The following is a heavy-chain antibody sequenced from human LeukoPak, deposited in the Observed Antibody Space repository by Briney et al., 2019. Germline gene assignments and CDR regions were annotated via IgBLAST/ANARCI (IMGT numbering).Heavy chain of an antibody. CDR3: TRVGYIDEGIDY. CDR1: GFPFSSYW. J-gene: IGHJ4*02. D-gene: IGHD5-24*01. CDR2: IKQGGSKK. V-gene: IGHV3-7*04. Sequence: GGSLRLSCVASGFPFSSYWMTWVRQAPGKGLEWVANIKQGGSKKSYVDSVKGRFTISRDNAKNSLYLQMNSLRAEDTAIYYCTRVGYIDEGIDYWGQGTLVTVSS.